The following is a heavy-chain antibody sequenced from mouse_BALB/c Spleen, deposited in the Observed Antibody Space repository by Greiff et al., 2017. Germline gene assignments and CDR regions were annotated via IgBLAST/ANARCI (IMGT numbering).Heavy chain of an antibody. J-gene: IGHJ2*01. V-gene: IGHV5-4*02. D-gene: IGHD1-1*02. Sequence: DVQLVESGGGLVKPGGSLKLSCAASGFTFSDYYMYWVRQTPEKRLEWVATISDGGSYTYYPDSVKGRFTISRDNAKNNLYLQMSSLKSEDTAMYYCARTYYGYFDYWGQGTTLTVSS. CDR2: ISDGGSYT. CDR3: ARTYYGYFDY. CDR1: GFTFSDYY.